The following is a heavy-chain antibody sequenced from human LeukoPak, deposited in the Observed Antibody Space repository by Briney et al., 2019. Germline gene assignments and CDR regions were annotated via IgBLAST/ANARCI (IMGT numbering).Heavy chain of an antibody. CDR3: ARDPGGGSYFDY. J-gene: IGHJ4*02. V-gene: IGHV1-69*05. D-gene: IGHD1-26*01. Sequence: GASVKVSCKASGGTFSSYAISWVRQAPGQGLEWMGGIIPIFGTANYAQKFQGRVTITTDESTSTAYMELSSLRSEDTAVYYCARDPGGGSYFDYWGQGTLVTVSS. CDR2: IIPIFGTA. CDR1: GGTFSSYA.